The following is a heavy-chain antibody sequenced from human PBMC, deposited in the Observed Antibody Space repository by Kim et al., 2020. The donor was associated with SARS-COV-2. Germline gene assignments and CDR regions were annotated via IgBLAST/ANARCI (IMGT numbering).Heavy chain of an antibody. D-gene: IGHD4-17*01. J-gene: IGHJ6*02. CDR3: ARGLRWQRYGMDV. Sequence: SETLSLTCAVYGGSFSGYYWSWIRQPPGKGLEWIGEINHSGSTNYNPSLKSRVTISVDTSKNQFSLKLSSVTAADTAVYYCARGLRWQRYGMDVWGQGTTVTVSS. CDR1: GGSFSGYY. CDR2: INHSGST. V-gene: IGHV4-34*01.